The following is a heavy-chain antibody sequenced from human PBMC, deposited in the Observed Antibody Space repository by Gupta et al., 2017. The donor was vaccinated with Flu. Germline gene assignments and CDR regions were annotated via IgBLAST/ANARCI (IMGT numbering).Heavy chain of an antibody. CDR2: VYMSGAT. V-gene: IGHV4-39*02. CDR3: VQMAGY. CDR1: GDSGRSGTDD. D-gene: IGHD5-24*01. J-gene: IGHJ4*02. Sequence: HLQLQESGPGLVKPSETLSLTSDCSGDSGRSGTDDWGWIRQPPGKGLEWIGSVYMSGATHYNPSLKIRVTISADMSANHLSLTLASVTAADTAVYYCVQMAGYWGQGTLVTVSS.